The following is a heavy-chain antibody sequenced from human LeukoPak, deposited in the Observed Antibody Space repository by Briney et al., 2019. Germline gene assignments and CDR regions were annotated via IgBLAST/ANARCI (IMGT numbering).Heavy chain of an antibody. D-gene: IGHD5-24*01. CDR1: GGSCDDYY. J-gene: IGHJ4*02. Sequence: PSETLSLTCAVYGGSCDDYYCSWLRQPPGKGLEWIGEIHPSGIFYYNSSLLSRVTISIDTSKSQFSLRLTSVTAADTAFYHCARGRDRSKAGDHWGQGSLVTVSS. CDR2: IHPSGIF. V-gene: IGHV4-34*01. CDR3: ARGRDRSKAGDH.